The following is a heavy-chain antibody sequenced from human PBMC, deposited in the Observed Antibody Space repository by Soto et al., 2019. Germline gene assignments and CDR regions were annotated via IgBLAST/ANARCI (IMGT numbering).Heavy chain of an antibody. CDR1: GGSISSYY. CDR3: ARGDVDTAIVRRPSYAFYI. Sequence: QVQLQESGPGLVKPSETLSLTCTVSGGSISSYYWSWIRQPPGKGLEWIGYICYSGSTNYNPSLKSRVTISVATSKNQFALKLSSVTAADTAVYYCARGDVDTAIVRRPSYAFYIWGQRTMVTVSS. V-gene: IGHV4-59*01. D-gene: IGHD5-18*01. CDR2: ICYSGST. J-gene: IGHJ3*02.